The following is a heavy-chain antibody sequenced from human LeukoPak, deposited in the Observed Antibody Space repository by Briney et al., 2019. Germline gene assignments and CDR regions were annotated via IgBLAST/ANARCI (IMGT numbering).Heavy chain of an antibody. Sequence: ETLSLTCTVSGGSISSHYWSWIRQPPGKGLEWVATLSGSGGDTYYADSVKGRFTVSRDNAHNSLHLQMDSLRAEDTAVYFCAKDRRKLGTFEYWGQGTLVTVSS. V-gene: IGHV3-23*01. CDR2: LSGSGGDT. CDR3: AKDRRKLGTFEY. D-gene: IGHD7-27*01. CDR1: GGSISSHY. J-gene: IGHJ4*02.